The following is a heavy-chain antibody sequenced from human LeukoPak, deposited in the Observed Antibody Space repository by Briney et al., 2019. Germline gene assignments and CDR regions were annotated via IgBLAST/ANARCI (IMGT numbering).Heavy chain of an antibody. J-gene: IGHJ4*02. V-gene: IGHV3-43*02. CDR3: VRDTGSGWDFDY. D-gene: IGHD6-19*01. Sequence: GGSLRLSCAASGFTFNAYAIHWVRQAPGKGLEWVSLVRGDGVTTDYANSVKGRFTVSRDNSKNSLYLQMSNLRTEDTALYYCVRDTGSGWDFDYWGQGTLLTVSS. CDR1: GFTFNAYA. CDR2: VRGDGVTT.